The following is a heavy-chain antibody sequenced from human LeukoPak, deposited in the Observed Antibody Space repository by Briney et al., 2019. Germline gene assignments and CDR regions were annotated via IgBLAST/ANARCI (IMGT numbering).Heavy chain of an antibody. D-gene: IGHD3-10*01. CDR3: ARSPTYYYGSGSPYGMDV. Sequence: ASVKVSRKASGYTFTDYYMHGVRPPPAQEVEWMGWINPNSGGTNYAQKFQGRVTMTRDTSISTAYMELSRLRSDDTAVYYCARSPTYYYGSGSPYGMDVWGQGTTVTVSS. J-gene: IGHJ6*02. V-gene: IGHV1-2*02. CDR1: GYTFTDYY. CDR2: INPNSGGT.